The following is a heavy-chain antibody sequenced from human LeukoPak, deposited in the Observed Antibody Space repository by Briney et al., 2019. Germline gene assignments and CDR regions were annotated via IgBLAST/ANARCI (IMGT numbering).Heavy chain of an antibody. CDR2: IIPIFGTA. D-gene: IGHD3-22*01. J-gene: IGHJ5*02. CDR1: GGTFSSYA. V-gene: IGHV1-69*13. CDR3: ARAVTYYYDSSGYLNWFDP. Sequence: SVKVSCKASGGTFSSYAISWVRQAPGQGLEWMGGIIPIFGTANYAQKFQGRVTITADESTSTAYMELSSLRSEDTAVYYCARAVTYYYDSSGYLNWFDPWGQGTLVTVSP.